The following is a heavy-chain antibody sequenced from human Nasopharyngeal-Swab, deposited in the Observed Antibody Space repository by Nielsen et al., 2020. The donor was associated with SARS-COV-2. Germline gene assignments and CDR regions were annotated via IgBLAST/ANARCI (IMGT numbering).Heavy chain of an antibody. CDR2: IGTRSNTS. J-gene: IGHJ4*02. D-gene: IGHD1-26*01. V-gene: IGHV3-48*02. Sequence: CAVSAVTISSIGMHWVRQAPGQGLGWGAYIGTRSNTSYDADSVKGRFTIPRDNAKSSLHLQMNSMRDQDRAMYDCARDVAIVGATLDNSSPGTLVTVSS. CDR1: AVTISSIG. CDR3: ARDVAIVGATLDN.